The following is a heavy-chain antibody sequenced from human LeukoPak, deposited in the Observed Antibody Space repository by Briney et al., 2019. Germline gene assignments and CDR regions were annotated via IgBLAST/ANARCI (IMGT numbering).Heavy chain of an antibody. D-gene: IGHD2-15*01. V-gene: IGHV3-7*02. Sequence: GGSLRLSCAGSGFTFSSNWMSWVRQAPGKGLEWVANINQDGSGEYHLDSVRGRFTISRDNAKNSLYLQMNSLRAEDTAIYYCARGGGNFDYWGQGTLVTVSS. CDR3: ARGGGNFDY. CDR2: INQDGSGE. J-gene: IGHJ4*02. CDR1: GFTFSSNW.